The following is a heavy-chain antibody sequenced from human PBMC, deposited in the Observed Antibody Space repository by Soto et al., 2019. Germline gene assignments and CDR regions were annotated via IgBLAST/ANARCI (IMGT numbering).Heavy chain of an antibody. V-gene: IGHV3-30*04. J-gene: IGHJ4*02. D-gene: IGHD6-6*01. Sequence: GGSLRLSCAASGFTFSSYAMHWVRQAPGKGLEWVAVISYDGSNKYYADSVKGRFTISRDNSKNTLYLQMNSLRAEDTAVYYCARDIAARAGWCGDYWGQGTLVTVSS. CDR1: GFTFSSYA. CDR2: ISYDGSNK. CDR3: ARDIAARAGWCGDY.